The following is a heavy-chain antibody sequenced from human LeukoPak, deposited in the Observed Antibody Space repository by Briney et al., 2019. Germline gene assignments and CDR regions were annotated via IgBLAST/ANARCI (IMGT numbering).Heavy chain of an antibody. J-gene: IGHJ4*02. D-gene: IGHD6-19*01. V-gene: IGHV4-34*01. Sequence: PSETLSLTCAVYGGSLSGYYWSWIRQPPGKGLEWIGEINHSGSTNYNPSLKSRVTISVDTSKNQFSLKLSSVTAADTAVYYCARLRRLVYYFDYWGQGTLVTVSS. CDR1: GGSLSGYY. CDR2: INHSGST. CDR3: ARLRRLVYYFDY.